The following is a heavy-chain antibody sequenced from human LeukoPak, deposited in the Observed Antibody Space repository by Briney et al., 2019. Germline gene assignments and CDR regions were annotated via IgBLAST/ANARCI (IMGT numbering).Heavy chain of an antibody. CDR1: GGSFSGYY. CDR2: INHSGST. V-gene: IGHV4-34*01. Sequence: SETLSLTCAVYGGSFSGYYWSWIRQPPRKGLEWIGEINHSGSTNYNPSLKSRVTISVDTSKNQFSLKLSSVTAADTAVYYCARRLWVVNPFDYWGQGTLVTVSS. J-gene: IGHJ4*02. D-gene: IGHD4-23*01. CDR3: ARRLWVVNPFDY.